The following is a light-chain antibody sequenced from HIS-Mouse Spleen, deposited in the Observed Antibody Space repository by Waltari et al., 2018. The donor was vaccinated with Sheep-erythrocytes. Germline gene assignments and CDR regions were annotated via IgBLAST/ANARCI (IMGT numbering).Light chain of an antibody. CDR3: CSYAGSSTWV. CDR2: EGS. J-gene: IGLJ3*02. V-gene: IGLV2-23*01. CDR1: SSDVGSYNL. Sequence: QSALTQPASVFGSPGQSITISCTGTSSDVGSYNLVSWYQQHPGKAPKLMIYEGSKRPSGVSHRFSGSKSGNTASLTISGLQAEDEADYYCCSYAGSSTWVFGGGTKLTVL.